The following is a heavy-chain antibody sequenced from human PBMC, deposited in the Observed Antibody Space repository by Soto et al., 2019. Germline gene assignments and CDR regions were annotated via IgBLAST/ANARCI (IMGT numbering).Heavy chain of an antibody. Sequence: ASVTVSCKTSGYTFSNYGITWVRQAPGQGLEWMGRISAYNGNTNYAQKLQGRVTMTTDTSTSTAYMELRSLRSDDTAVYYCARGAFCGGAPGCRDMDVWGQGTTVT. J-gene: IGHJ6*02. CDR2: ISAYNGNT. D-gene: IGHD2-21*01. V-gene: IGHV1-18*01. CDR3: ARGAFCGGAPGCRDMDV. CDR1: GYTFSNYG.